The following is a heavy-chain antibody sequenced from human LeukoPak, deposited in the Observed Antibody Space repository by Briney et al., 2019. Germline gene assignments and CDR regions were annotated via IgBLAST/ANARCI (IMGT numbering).Heavy chain of an antibody. Sequence: ASVKVSCKASGYTFTGYYMHWVRQAPGQGLEWMGWINPNSGGTNYAQKFQGRVTMTRDTSISTAYMELSRLRSDDTAVYYCARGDYGDYVVWFDPWGQGTLVTVSP. J-gene: IGHJ5*02. V-gene: IGHV1-2*02. D-gene: IGHD4-17*01. CDR2: INPNSGGT. CDR1: GYTFTGYY. CDR3: ARGDYGDYVVWFDP.